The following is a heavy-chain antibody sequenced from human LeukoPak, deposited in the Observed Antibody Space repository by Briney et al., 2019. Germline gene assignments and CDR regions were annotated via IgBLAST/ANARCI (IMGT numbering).Heavy chain of an antibody. Sequence: GGSLRLSCAASGFTFRDYAMSWVRQAPGKGLEWVSTISGSGSTTYYADLVRGRFTISRDNSKNTLYLQMNSLRAVDTAVYYCAKESGQYDYWGQGTLVTVSS. CDR1: GFTFRDYA. V-gene: IGHV3-23*01. J-gene: IGHJ4*02. CDR2: ISGSGSTT. CDR3: AKESGQYDY. D-gene: IGHD3-3*01.